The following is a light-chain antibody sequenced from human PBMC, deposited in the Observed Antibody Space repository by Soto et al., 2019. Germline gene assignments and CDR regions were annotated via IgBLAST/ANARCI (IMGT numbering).Light chain of an antibody. CDR2: LGS. CDR1: QSLLHSNGYNY. Sequence: DIVMTQSPLSLPVTPGEPASISCRSSQSLLHSNGYNYLDWYLQKPGQSPQLLIYLGSNRASGVPDRVSGSGSGTDFPLKISRVEAEDVGVYYCIQALQTSMYTFGQGTKREIK. J-gene: IGKJ2*01. V-gene: IGKV2-28*01. CDR3: IQALQTSMYT.